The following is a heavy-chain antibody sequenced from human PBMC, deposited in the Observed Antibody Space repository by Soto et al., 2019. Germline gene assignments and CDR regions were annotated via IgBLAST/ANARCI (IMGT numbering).Heavy chain of an antibody. D-gene: IGHD2-21*01. CDR2: ISPGSRYP. J-gene: IGHJ5*02. CDR3: GRGGGGGLFDP. Sequence: GGSLRLSCAGSGFTFGDSYMSWIRQAPGKGLEWLSYISPGSRYPAYADSVKGRFTISRDNAKRSLYLQMMSLTAEDTALYYCGRGGGGGLFDPWGQGTMVTVSS. CDR1: GFTFGDSY. V-gene: IGHV3-11*06.